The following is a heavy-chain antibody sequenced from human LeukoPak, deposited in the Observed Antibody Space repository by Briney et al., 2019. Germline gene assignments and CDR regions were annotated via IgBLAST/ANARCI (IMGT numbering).Heavy chain of an antibody. CDR1: GDSVPSNTAA. Sequence: PSQPLSLPCVIAGDSVPSNTAAWNWIRQSPLRGLDWLGRTFYWSKWYNDYAGPVKSRITISPDTSKNHFSLQQDSVTPEDTAMYYCAGDGWPAFDYWGQGSLVTVSS. V-gene: IGHV6-1*01. CDR3: AGDGWPAFDY. D-gene: IGHD2-15*01. J-gene: IGHJ4*02. CDR2: TFYWSKWYN.